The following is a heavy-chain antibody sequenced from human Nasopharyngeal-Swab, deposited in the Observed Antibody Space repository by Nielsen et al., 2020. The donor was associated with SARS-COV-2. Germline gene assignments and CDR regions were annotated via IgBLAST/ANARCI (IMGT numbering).Heavy chain of an antibody. D-gene: IGHD2/OR15-2a*01. CDR1: GRSFSGYD. Sequence: SETLSLTCAVYGRSFSGYDWSWIRQPPGKGLEWIGEIKHSGSTNYNPSLKSRVTISVDTSKNQFSLKLSSVTAADTAVYYCARAFSTDGAFDIWGQGTMVTVSS. V-gene: IGHV4-34*01. CDR2: IKHSGST. J-gene: IGHJ3*02. CDR3: ARAFSTDGAFDI.